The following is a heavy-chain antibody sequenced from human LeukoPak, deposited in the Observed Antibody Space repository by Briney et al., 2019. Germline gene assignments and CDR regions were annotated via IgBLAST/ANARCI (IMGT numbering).Heavy chain of an antibody. CDR3: ARGTKYYDFWSGYWEYYYYYMDV. Sequence: SETLSLTCAVYGGSFSGYYWSWIRQPPGKGLEWIGEINHSGSTNYNPSLKSRVTISVDTSKNQFSLKLSSVTAADTAVYYCARGTKYYDFWSGYWEYYYYYMDVWGKGTTVTVSS. CDR2: INHSGST. CDR1: GGSFSGYY. D-gene: IGHD3-3*01. V-gene: IGHV4-34*01. J-gene: IGHJ6*03.